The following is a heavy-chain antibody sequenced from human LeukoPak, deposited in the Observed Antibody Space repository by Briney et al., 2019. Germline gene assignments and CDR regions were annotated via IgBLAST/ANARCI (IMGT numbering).Heavy chain of an antibody. D-gene: IGHD2-2*02. V-gene: IGHV3-30-3*01. J-gene: IGHJ4*02. CDR1: GFTFSSYA. CDR3: ARVWDIVVVPADIPEDY. Sequence: GGSLRLSCAASGFTFSSYAMHWVRQAPGKGLEWVAVISYDGSNKYYADSVKGRFTISRDNSKNTLYLQMNSLRAEDTAVYYCARVWDIVVVPADIPEDYWGQGTLVTVSS. CDR2: ISYDGSNK.